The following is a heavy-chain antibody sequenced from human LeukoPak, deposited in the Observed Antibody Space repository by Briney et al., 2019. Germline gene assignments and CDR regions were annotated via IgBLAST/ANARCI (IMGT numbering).Heavy chain of an antibody. V-gene: IGHV1-3*01. Sequence: ASVKVSCKDSGYTFTSYAMHWVRQAPGQRLEWMGWINAGNGNTKYSQKFQGRVTITRDTSASTAYMELSSLRSEDTAVYYCARQLMVYAIIGFDPWGQGTLVTVSS. D-gene: IGHD2-8*01. CDR1: GYTFTSYA. CDR2: INAGNGNT. CDR3: ARQLMVYAIIGFDP. J-gene: IGHJ5*02.